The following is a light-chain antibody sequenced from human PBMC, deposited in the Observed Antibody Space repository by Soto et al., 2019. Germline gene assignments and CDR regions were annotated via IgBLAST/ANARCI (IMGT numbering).Light chain of an antibody. Sequence: DIQLTQSPSFLSASVGDRVTITCRASQGISSYLAWYQQNPGKAPKLLIYAASTLQSGVPSRFSGSGSGTEFTLTISSLQPEDFATYYCQQLNSYPPFFGPGTKVDIK. V-gene: IGKV1-9*01. J-gene: IGKJ3*01. CDR1: QGISSY. CDR2: AAS. CDR3: QQLNSYPPF.